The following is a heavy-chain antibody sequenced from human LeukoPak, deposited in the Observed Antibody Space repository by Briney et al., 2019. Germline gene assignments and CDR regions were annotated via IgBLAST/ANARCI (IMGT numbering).Heavy chain of an antibody. CDR3: AREDGSSWSSFDY. Sequence: SETLSLTCTVSGGSVSSGSYYWSWLRQPPGKGLEWIGYIYYSGSTNYNPSLKSRVTISVDTSKNQFSLRLSSVTAADTAVYYCAREDGSSWSSFDYWGQGTLVTVSS. CDR2: IYYSGST. V-gene: IGHV4-61*01. J-gene: IGHJ4*02. D-gene: IGHD6-13*01. CDR1: GGSVSSGSYY.